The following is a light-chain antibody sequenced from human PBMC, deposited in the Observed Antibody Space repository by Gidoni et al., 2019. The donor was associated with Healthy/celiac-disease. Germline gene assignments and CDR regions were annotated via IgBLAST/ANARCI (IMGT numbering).Light chain of an antibody. CDR3: QQRSNWLT. CDR1: QSVSSY. Sequence: EIVLTQSPATLALSPGESATLSCRASQSVSSYFAWYQQKPGQAPRLLIYDASNRATGIPARFSGSGSGTDFTLTISSLEPEDFAVYYCQQRSNWLTFGQGTRLEIK. V-gene: IGKV3-11*01. J-gene: IGKJ5*01. CDR2: DAS.